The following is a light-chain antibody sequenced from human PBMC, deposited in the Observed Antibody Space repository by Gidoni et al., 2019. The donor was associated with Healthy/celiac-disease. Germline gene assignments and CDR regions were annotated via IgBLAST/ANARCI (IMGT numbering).Light chain of an antibody. CDR3: QQYNSYSHT. CDR1: QRISSW. V-gene: IGKV1-5*03. CDR2: KAS. Sequence: DLQMTQSPSTLSASVGDRVTITCRASQRISSWLSWYQQKPGKAPKLLIYKASSLEGGVPSRFSGSGSGTEFTLTISSLQPDDFATYYCQQYNSYSHTFGQGTKLEIK. J-gene: IGKJ2*01.